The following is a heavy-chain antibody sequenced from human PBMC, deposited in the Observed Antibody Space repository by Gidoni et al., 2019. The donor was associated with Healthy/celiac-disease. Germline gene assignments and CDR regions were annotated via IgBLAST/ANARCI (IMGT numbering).Heavy chain of an antibody. J-gene: IGHJ2*01. CDR3: AREYGSGSYYNWYFDL. D-gene: IGHD3-10*01. Sequence: GKGLEWIGEIYHSGSTNYNPSLKSRVTISVDKSKNQFSLKLSSVTAADTAVYYCAREYGSGSYYNWYFDLWGRGTLVTVSS. CDR2: IYHSGST. V-gene: IGHV4-4*02.